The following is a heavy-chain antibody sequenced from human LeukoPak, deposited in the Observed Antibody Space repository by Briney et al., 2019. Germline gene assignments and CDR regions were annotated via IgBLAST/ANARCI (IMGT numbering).Heavy chain of an antibody. CDR3: ARQMIEGRHYYSMDV. J-gene: IGHJ6*03. V-gene: IGHV3-30*02. Sequence: GGSLRLSCAASGFTFSSFGMHWVRQGPGKGLEWVAFIRYDESNKYYADSVKGRFTISRDNSENTVYLQMNSLRGEDTAVYFCARQMIEGRHYYSMDVWGKGTSVTVSS. CDR2: IRYDESNK. CDR1: GFTFSSFG. D-gene: IGHD3-22*01.